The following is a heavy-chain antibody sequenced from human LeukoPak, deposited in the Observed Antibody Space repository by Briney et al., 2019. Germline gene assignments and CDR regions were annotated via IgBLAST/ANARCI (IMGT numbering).Heavy chain of an antibody. CDR3: ARGRGSGGSGSYYLYFDY. J-gene: IGHJ4*02. D-gene: IGHD3-10*01. V-gene: IGHV1-69*13. CDR2: IIPIFGTA. CDR1: GGTFSSCA. Sequence: ASVKVSCKASGGTFSSCAISWVRQAPGQGLEWMGGIIPIFGTANYAQKFQGRVTITADESTSTAYMELSSLRSEDTAVYYCARGRGSGGSGSYYLYFDYWGQGTLVTVSS.